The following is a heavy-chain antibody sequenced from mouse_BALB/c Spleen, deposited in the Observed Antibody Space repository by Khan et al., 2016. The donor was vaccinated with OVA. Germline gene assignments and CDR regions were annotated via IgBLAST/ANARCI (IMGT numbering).Heavy chain of an antibody. V-gene: IGHV1-4*01. D-gene: IGHD2-14*01. Sequence: QVQLKESGAELARPGASVKMSCKASGYTFTSYTIHWIKLRPGQGLEWIGYINPSNGYTNYNQKFKDKATLTADKSSTTAYMQLSSLTSDDSAVYNCVRDGAYYMNDGWFAYWGQGTLFTVSA. CDR3: VRDGAYYMNDGWFAY. J-gene: IGHJ3*01. CDR1: GYTFTSYT. CDR2: INPSNGYT.